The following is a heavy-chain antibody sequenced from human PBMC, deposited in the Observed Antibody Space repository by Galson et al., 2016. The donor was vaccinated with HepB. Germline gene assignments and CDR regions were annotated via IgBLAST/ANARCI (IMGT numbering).Heavy chain of an antibody. J-gene: IGHJ3*02. CDR1: GFSLSTSGMC. Sequence: PALVKPTQTLTLTCDFSGFSLSTSGMCVSWIRQPPGKALEWLALIDGDDNKYFSPSLKTRLTISKDSSKNQVVLTVANMDPLDTATYYCGRIPVDPLNAFDIWGQGTMVSVSS. CDR2: IDGDDNK. D-gene: IGHD4-23*01. CDR3: GRIPVDPLNAFDI. V-gene: IGHV2-70*01.